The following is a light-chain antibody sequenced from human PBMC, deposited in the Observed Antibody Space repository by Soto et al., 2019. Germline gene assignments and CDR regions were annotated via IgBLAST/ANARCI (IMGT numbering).Light chain of an antibody. J-gene: IGKJ4*01. CDR1: QSISSW. Sequence: DSQMTQYPSTLSASVGDRVTITCRASQSISSWLAWYQQKPGKAPKPLISKASTLHSGVPPRFSGSGSGTEFTLTISSLQLDDFAIYYCQQYESYPMTFGGGTKVEIK. V-gene: IGKV1-5*03. CDR2: KAS. CDR3: QQYESYPMT.